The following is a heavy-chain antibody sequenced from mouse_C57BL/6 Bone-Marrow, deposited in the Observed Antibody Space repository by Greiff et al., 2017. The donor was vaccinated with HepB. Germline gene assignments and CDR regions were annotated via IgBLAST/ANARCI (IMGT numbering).Heavy chain of an antibody. J-gene: IGHJ3*01. CDR1: GFTFSDYY. D-gene: IGHD1-1*01. CDR2: ISNGGGST. Sequence: EVQLVESGGGLVQPGGSLKLSCAASGFTFSDYYMYWVRQTPEKRLEWVAYISNGGGSTYYPDTVKGRFTSSRDNAKNTLYLKMSRLKSEDTAMYYCASHYGSSRGAYWGQGTLVTVSA. CDR3: ASHYGSSRGAY. V-gene: IGHV5-12*01.